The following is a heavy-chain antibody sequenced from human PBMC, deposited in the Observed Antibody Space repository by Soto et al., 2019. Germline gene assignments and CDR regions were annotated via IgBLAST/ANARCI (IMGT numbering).Heavy chain of an antibody. CDR2: INWNGGST. J-gene: IGHJ3*02. Sequence: EVQLVESGGGVVQPGGSLRLSCAASGFTFDDYGMSWVRQAPGKGLEWVSGINWNGGSTGYADSVKGRFTISRDNAKNSLYLQMNSLRAEDTALYHCARTNYYGSGRSRSSNAFDIWGQGTMVTVSS. V-gene: IGHV3-20*01. CDR3: ARTNYYGSGRSRSSNAFDI. CDR1: GFTFDDYG. D-gene: IGHD3-10*01.